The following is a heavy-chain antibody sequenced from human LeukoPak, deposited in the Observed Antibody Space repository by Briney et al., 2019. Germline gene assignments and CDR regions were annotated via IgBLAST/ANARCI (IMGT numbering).Heavy chain of an antibody. V-gene: IGHV4-31*03. CDR3: ARDTLRTGAFDI. D-gene: IGHD1/OR15-1a*01. CDR2: IYYSGST. J-gene: IGHJ3*02. CDR1: GGSISSGGYY. Sequence: ASETLSLTCTVSGGSISSGGYYWSWIRQHPGKGLEWIGYIYYSGSTYYNPSLKSRVTISVDTSKNQFSLKLSSVTAADTAVYYCARDTLRTGAFDIWGQGTMVTVSS.